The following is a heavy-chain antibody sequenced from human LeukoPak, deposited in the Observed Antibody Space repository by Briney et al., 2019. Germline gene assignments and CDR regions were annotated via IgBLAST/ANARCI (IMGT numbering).Heavy chain of an antibody. CDR1: GGSISSYY. Sequence: PSETLSLTCTVSGGSISSYYWSWIRQPAGKGLEWIGRIYTSGSTNYNASLKSRVSMSVDTSKNQFSLKLSSVTAADTAVYYCARGELDFWSGYYHPKRWFDPWGQGTLVTVSS. V-gene: IGHV4-4*07. D-gene: IGHD3-3*01. CDR3: ARGELDFWSGYYHPKRWFDP. CDR2: IYTSGST. J-gene: IGHJ5*02.